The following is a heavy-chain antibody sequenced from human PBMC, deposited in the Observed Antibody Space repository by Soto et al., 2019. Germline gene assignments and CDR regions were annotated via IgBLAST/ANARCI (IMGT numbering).Heavy chain of an antibody. CDR3: ARAGYGDQPYYYYGMDV. D-gene: IGHD4-17*01. CDR2: IYYSGST. V-gene: IGHV4-59*01. J-gene: IGHJ6*02. Sequence: QVQLQESGPGLVKPSETLSLTCTVSGGSISSYYWSWIRQPPGKGLEWIGYIYYSGSTNYNPSLKRRVPISVDTSKNQFSLKLSSVTAADTAVYYCARAGYGDQPYYYYGMDVWGQGTTVTVSS. CDR1: GGSISSYY.